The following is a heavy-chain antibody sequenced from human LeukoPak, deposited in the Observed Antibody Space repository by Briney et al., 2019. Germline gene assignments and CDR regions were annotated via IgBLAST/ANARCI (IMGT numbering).Heavy chain of an antibody. CDR3: ARDEFNCSSTSCYRYYYYYYMDV. CDR1: GGTFSSYA. CDR2: IIPIFGTA. Sequence: SVKVSCKASGGTFSSYAISWVRQAPGQGLEWMGGIIPIFGTANYAQKFQGRVTITADESTSTAYMELSSLRSEDTAVYYCARDEFNCSSTSCYRYYYYYYMDVWGKGTTVTVSS. J-gene: IGHJ6*03. D-gene: IGHD2-2*01. V-gene: IGHV1-69*13.